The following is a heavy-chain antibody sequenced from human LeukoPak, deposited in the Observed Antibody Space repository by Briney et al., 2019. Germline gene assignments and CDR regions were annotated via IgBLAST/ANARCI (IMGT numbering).Heavy chain of an antibody. V-gene: IGHV3-74*01. Sequence: GGSLRLSCATSGLTFRTTWMHWVRQAPGKGLMWVSRMNGEGTTIDYADSVKGRFSISRDNAKNTLYLQMNSLRVEDTAVYYCARGRPHGNDYWGQGTLVTVSS. CDR2: MNGEGTTI. CDR3: ARGRPHGNDY. CDR1: GLTFRTTW. J-gene: IGHJ4*02. D-gene: IGHD4-23*01.